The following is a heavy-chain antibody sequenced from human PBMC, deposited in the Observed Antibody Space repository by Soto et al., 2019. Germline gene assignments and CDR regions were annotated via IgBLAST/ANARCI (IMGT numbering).Heavy chain of an antibody. V-gene: IGHV3-21*01. CDR3: AREGALKPFSS. CDR2: ISGTGVYI. CDR1: GFTFSNYN. Sequence: PGGSLRLSCAASGFTFSNYNMNWVRQAPGKELEWVSHISGTGVYIHYADAVKGRFTISRDNAKSSVYLQMNSLRAEDTAVYYCAREGALKPFSSWGQGALVTVSS. J-gene: IGHJ5*02.